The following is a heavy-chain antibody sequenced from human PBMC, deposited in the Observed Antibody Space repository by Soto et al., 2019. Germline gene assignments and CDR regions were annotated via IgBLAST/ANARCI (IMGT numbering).Heavy chain of an antibody. CDR1: GFTFSSYW. D-gene: IGHD3-9*01. V-gene: IGHV3-7*03. Sequence: EVQLVESGGGLVQPGGSLRLSCAASGFTFSSYWMSWVRQAPGKGLEWVANIRQDGSESYYVDSGKGRFTISRDNAKKSLYLQMNSLRAEDTAVYYCARLDWGSLYAFDIWGQGTMVTVSS. J-gene: IGHJ3*02. CDR2: IRQDGSES. CDR3: ARLDWGSLYAFDI.